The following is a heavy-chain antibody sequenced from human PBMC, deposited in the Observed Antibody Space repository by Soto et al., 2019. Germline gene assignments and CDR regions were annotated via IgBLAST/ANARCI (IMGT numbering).Heavy chain of an antibody. V-gene: IGHV1-69*06. J-gene: IGHJ4*02. CDR1: GGPFSDYS. CDR2: IIPIFATP. D-gene: IGHD4-17*01. CDR3: ERDQDYGTSTGLGVVDS. Sequence: QVQLVQSGAEVKKPGSSVKVSCKASGGPFSDYSINWVRQAPGQGLAWMGGIIPIFATPNYAQKFQGRVTITADKSTSSAYMELSHLRSSDTAIYICERDQDYGTSTGLGVVDSWGQGTLVTVSS.